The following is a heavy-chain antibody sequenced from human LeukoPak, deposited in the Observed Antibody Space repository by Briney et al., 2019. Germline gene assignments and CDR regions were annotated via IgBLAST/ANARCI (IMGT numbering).Heavy chain of an antibody. D-gene: IGHD3-22*01. J-gene: IGHJ4*02. CDR1: GGSISSCY. CDR2: IYYSGST. V-gene: IGHV4-59*01. Sequence: SETLSLTCTVSGGSISSCYWSWIRQPPGKGLEWIGYIYYSGSTNYNPSLKSRVTISVDTSKNQFSLKLSSVTAADTAVYYCARDPASHDSSLGFDYWGQGTLVTVSS. CDR3: ARDPASHDSSLGFDY.